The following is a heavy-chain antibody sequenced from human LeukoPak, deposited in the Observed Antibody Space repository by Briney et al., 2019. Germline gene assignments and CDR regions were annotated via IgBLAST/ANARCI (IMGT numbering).Heavy chain of an antibody. J-gene: IGHJ4*02. CDR3: ARRWGWYFDY. CDR2: IYHSGST. Sequence: ASETLSLTCAVSGYSISSGYYWGWIRQPPGKGLEWIGSIYHSGSTYYNPSLKSRVTISVDTSKNQFSLKLSSVTAAYTAVYYCARRWGWYFDYWGQGTLVTVSS. CDR1: GYSISSGYY. V-gene: IGHV4-38-2*01. D-gene: IGHD3-16*01.